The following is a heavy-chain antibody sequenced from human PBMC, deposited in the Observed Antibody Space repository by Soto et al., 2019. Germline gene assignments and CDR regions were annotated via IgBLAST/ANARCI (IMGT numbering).Heavy chain of an antibody. J-gene: IGHJ4*02. D-gene: IGHD5-12*01. CDR3: ARAFRGGYDSPTDY. V-gene: IGHV3-30*04. CDR1: GVTFSHSA. Sequence: QVQLVESGGGVVQPGGSLRLSCAATGVTFSHSAFQWVRQAPGKGLEWVAVISDDGSKRFYSVSVRGRFTISRDNAKNKVSLQLNSLRPDDTGLYFCARAFRGGYDSPTDYWGQGTLVTVSA. CDR2: ISDDGSKR.